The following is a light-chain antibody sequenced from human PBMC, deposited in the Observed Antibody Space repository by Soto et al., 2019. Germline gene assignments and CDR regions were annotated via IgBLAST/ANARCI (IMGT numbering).Light chain of an antibody. J-gene: IGLJ1*01. Sequence: SYELTQPPSVSVSPGQTARITCSGDALPKQYAYWYQQKPGQAPVLVIYKDSERPSGIPERFSGSSSGTTVTLTISGVQAEDDADYYCQSADSSGTYCVFGTGTKVTVL. CDR3: QSADSSGTYCV. V-gene: IGLV3-25*03. CDR2: KDS. CDR1: ALPKQY.